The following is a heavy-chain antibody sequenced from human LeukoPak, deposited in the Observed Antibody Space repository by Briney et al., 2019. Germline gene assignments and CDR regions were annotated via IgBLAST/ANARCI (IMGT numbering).Heavy chain of an antibody. D-gene: IGHD3-3*01. J-gene: IGHJ4*02. CDR3: ARDLDFWSGYKDY. CDR2: MTSTSHI. Sequence: PGGSLRLSCAASGFIFSSYNLNWVRQAPGKGLEWVSSMTSTSHIYYADSVKGRFTISRDNAKNSLYLQMNSLRAEDTAVYYCARDLDFWSGYKDYWGQGTLVTVSS. CDR1: GFIFSSYN. V-gene: IGHV3-21*01.